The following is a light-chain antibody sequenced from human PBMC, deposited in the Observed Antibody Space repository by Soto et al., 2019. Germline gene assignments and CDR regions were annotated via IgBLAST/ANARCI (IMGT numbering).Light chain of an antibody. J-gene: IGKJ1*01. CDR1: QSISSSY. V-gene: IGKV3-20*01. CDR3: QQYGSSPRT. CDR2: GAS. Sequence: EIVLTQSPRTLSLSLGDRATLSCRVSQSISSSYLSWYQQRPGQAPRLLIYGASSRATGIPDRFSGSGSGTDFTLTINRLEPEDFAVYYCQQYGSSPRTFGQGTKVDIK.